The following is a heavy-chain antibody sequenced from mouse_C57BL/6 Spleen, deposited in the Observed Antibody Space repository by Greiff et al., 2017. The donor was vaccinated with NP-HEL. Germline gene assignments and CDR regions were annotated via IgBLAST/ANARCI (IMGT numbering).Heavy chain of an antibody. CDR3: AREDYYSNSYFDY. D-gene: IGHD2-5*01. V-gene: IGHV5-16*01. CDR2: INYDGSST. J-gene: IGHJ2*01. Sequence: EVKVVESEGGLVQPGSSMKLSCTASGFTFSDYYMAWVRQVPEKGLEWVANINYDGSSTYYLDSLKSRFIISRDNAKNILYLQMSSLKSEDTATYYCAREDYYSNSYFDYWGQGTTLTVSS. CDR1: GFTFSDYY.